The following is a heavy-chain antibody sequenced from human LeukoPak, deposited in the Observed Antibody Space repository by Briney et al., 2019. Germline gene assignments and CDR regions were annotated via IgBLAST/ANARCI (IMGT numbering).Heavy chain of an antibody. D-gene: IGHD6-19*01. J-gene: IGHJ6*02. CDR3: ARDRGSGWSYYYYGMDV. V-gene: IGHV4-39*07. Sequence: PSETLSLTCTVSGGSISSSSYYWGWIRQPPGKGLEWIGSIYYSGSTYYNPSLKSRVTISVDTSKNQFSLKLSSVTAADTAVYYCARDRGSGWSYYYYGMDVWGQGTTVTVSS. CDR1: GGSISSSSYY. CDR2: IYYSGST.